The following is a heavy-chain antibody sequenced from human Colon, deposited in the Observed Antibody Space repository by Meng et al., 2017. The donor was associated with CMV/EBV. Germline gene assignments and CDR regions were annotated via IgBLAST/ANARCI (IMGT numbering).Heavy chain of an antibody. V-gene: IGHV3-23*01. CDR1: GFTFSTYA. CDR2: INESGGRT. J-gene: IGHJ4*02. CDR3: DVSDF. Sequence: GGSLRLSCAASGFTFSTYAMGWARQAPGKGLERVSTINESGGRTHYADSVKGRFSISRDNSKNMLYLQMNGLRAEDTAVYYCDVSDFWGQGTLVTVSS.